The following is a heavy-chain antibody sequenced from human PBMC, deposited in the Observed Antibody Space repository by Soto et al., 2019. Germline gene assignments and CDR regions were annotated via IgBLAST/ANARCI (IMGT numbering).Heavy chain of an antibody. D-gene: IGHD3-22*01. Sequence: DVHLVESGGDLVHTGGSLRLSCAASGFTFSSYWMHWVRQVPGKGLVWVSRISPDGKNTNYADSVKGRFTISRDNAKNTVFLQMNSLRVEDMAVYYCVRGASSGYYRIDYWGQGALVTVSS. J-gene: IGHJ4*02. CDR3: VRGASSGYYRIDY. CDR2: ISPDGKNT. V-gene: IGHV3-74*01. CDR1: GFTFSSYW.